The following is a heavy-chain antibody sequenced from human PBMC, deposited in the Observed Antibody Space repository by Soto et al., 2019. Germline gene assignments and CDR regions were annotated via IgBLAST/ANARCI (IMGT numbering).Heavy chain of an antibody. CDR3: ARGGKGDYLYYFDD. J-gene: IGHJ4*02. D-gene: IGHD4-17*01. CDR1: GYTFTIYD. CDR2: MNPNSGNT. V-gene: IGHV1-8*01. Sequence: ASVKVSCKASGYTFTIYDITCVRQATGQGLEWMGWMNPNSGNTGYAQKFQGRVTMTRNTSISTAYMELSSLRSEDTAVYYCARGGKGDYLYYFDDWGQGTLVTVSS.